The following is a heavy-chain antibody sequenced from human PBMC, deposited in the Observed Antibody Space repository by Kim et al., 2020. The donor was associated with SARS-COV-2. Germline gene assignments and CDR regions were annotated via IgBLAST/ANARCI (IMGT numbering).Heavy chain of an antibody. D-gene: IGHD6-13*01. V-gene: IGHV1-46*01. J-gene: IGHJ4*02. Sequence: FQGRVTMTRDTSTSTVYMELSSLRSEDTAVYYCARDSGVIAASMGYFDYWGQGTLVTVSS. CDR3: ARDSGVIAASMGYFDY.